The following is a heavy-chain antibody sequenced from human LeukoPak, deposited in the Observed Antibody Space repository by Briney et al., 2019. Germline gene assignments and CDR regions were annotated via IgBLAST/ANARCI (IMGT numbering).Heavy chain of an antibody. J-gene: IGHJ4*02. CDR1: GGSISSGGYC. V-gene: IGHV4-30-2*01. CDR3: ARGIAVAGHFDY. D-gene: IGHD6-19*01. CDR2: IYHSGST. Sequence: SETLSLTCAVSGGSISSGGYCWSWVRQPPGKGLEWIVYIYHSGSTYYNPSIKSRVTISVDTSKNQFSLKLTSVTAADTAVYYCARGIAVAGHFDYWGQGTLVTVSS.